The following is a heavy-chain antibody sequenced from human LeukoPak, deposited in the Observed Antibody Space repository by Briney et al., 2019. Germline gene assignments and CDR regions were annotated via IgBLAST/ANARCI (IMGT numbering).Heavy chain of an antibody. D-gene: IGHD2-15*01. CDR1: GYTLTELS. Sequence: ASVKVSCKVSGYTLTELSMHWVRQAPGKGVEWMGGFDPEDGETIYAQEFQGRVTITRDTSASTAYMEVSGLRSDDMAVYYCARGWGVAAPVAWGQGTLVTVSS. J-gene: IGHJ5*02. CDR3: ARGWGVAAPVA. V-gene: IGHV1-24*01. CDR2: FDPEDGET.